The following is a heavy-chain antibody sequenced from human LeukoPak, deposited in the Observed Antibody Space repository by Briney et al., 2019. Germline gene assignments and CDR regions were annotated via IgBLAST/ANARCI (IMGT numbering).Heavy chain of an antibody. CDR1: GFTFSSYS. J-gene: IGHJ4*02. V-gene: IGHV3-21*01. D-gene: IGHD3-9*01. CDR2: ISSSSSYI. Sequence: GGSLRLSCAASGFTFSSYSMNWVRQAPGKGLEWVSSISSSSSYIYYADSVKGRFTISRDNAKNPLYLQMNSLRAEDTAVYYCARDGGVRYFDWLFNDYWGQGTLVTVSS. CDR3: ARDGGVRYFDWLFNDY.